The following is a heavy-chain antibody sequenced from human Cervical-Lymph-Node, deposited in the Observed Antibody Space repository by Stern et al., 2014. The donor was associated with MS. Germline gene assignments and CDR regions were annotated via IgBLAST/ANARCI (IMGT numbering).Heavy chain of an antibody. CDR2: IYYSGST. CDR3: ARDQGVGATWFDY. V-gene: IGHV4-59*01. D-gene: IGHD1-26*01. J-gene: IGHJ4*02. CDR1: GGSISSYY. Sequence: QVQLVQSGPGLVKPSETLSLTCTVSGGSISSYYWSWIRQPPGKGLEWIGYIYYSGSTNYNPSLKSRVTISVDTSKNQFSLKLSSVTAADTAVYYCARDQGVGATWFDYWGQGTLVTVSS.